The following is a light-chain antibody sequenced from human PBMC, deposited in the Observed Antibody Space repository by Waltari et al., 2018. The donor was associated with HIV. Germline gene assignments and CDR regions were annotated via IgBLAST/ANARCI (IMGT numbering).Light chain of an antibody. CDR3: CSYGGFTTYV. V-gene: IGLV2-23*01. Sequence: QSALTQPASVSGSPGQSITISCIGTSSDVGGYGLVPWYQHHPGKAPQLLIFEDTERPSGVSNRFSASKSGTTASLTISGLLAEDAADYYCCSYGGFTTYVFGSGTKVTVL. J-gene: IGLJ1*01. CDR1: SSDVGGYGL. CDR2: EDT.